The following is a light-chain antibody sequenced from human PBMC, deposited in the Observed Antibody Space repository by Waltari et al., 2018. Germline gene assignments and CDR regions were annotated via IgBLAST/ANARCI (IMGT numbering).Light chain of an antibody. CDR2: DVF. V-gene: IGLV2-11*01. CDR3: CSYAGSYTSL. J-gene: IGLJ2*01. Sequence: QSALTQPRSVSGSPGQSVTISCTGSREDIGTYDYVSWYQHHPGEAPKLIIHDVFKRPSGVPNRFSCSKSGNTASLTISGLQADDEADYYCCSYAGSYTSLFGGGTKLTVL. CDR1: REDIGTYDY.